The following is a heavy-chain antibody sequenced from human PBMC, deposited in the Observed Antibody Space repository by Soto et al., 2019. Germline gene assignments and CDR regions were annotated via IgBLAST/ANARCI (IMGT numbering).Heavy chain of an antibody. CDR3: ARDSPRSGCYGYYYYGMDV. Sequence: PSETLSLTCAVSGGSISSSNLWSWARQPPGKGLEWIGEIYHSWSTNYNPSLKSRVTISADKTKNQFSLKLSSVTAADTAVYYCARDSPRSGCYGYYYYGMDVWGQGTTVTVSS. J-gene: IGHJ6*02. CDR1: GGSISSSNL. D-gene: IGHD6-19*01. V-gene: IGHV4-4*02. CDR2: IYHSWST.